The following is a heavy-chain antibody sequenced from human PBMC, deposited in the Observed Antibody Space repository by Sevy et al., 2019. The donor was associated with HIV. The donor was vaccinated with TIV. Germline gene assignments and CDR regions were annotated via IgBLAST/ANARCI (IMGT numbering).Heavy chain of an antibody. CDR3: ARGGPYSSSLYFDL. CDR1: DGSISSSNW. D-gene: IGHD6-13*01. CDR2: IYRSGST. J-gene: IGHJ2*01. Sequence: SETLSLTCAVSDGSISSSNWWSWVRQPPGKGLEWIGEIYRSGSTNYNPSLKSRVTISVDKSKNQFSLKLSSVTAADTAVYYCARGGPYSSSLYFDLWGRGTLVTVSS. V-gene: IGHV4-4*02.